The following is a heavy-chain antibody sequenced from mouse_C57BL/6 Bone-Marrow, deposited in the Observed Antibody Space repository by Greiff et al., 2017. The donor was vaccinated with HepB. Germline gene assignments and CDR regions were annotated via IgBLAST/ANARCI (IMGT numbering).Heavy chain of an antibody. J-gene: IGHJ3*01. CDR1: GYSITSGYY. V-gene: IGHV3-6*01. Sequence: EVQRVESGPGLVKPSQSLSLTCSVTGYSITSGYYWNWIRQFPGNKLEWMGYISYDGSNNYNPSLKNRISITSDTSKNQFFLKLNSVTTEDTATYYCARDWAWFAYWGQGTLVTVSA. CDR2: ISYDGSN. CDR3: ARDWAWFAY.